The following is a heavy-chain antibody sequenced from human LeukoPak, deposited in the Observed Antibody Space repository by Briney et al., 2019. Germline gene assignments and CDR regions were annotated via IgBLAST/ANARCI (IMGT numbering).Heavy chain of an antibody. J-gene: IGHJ5*02. CDR3: ARDLGVDCSGGSCYSLGDNWFDP. CDR2: IYYSGST. D-gene: IGHD2-15*01. V-gene: IGHV4-59*12. Sequence: SETLSLTCTVSGGSISSYYWSWIRQPPGKGLEWIGYIYYSGSTNYNPSLKSRVTMSVDTSKNQFSLKLSSVTAADTAVYYCARDLGVDCSGGSCYSLGDNWFDPWGQGTLVTVSS. CDR1: GGSISSYY.